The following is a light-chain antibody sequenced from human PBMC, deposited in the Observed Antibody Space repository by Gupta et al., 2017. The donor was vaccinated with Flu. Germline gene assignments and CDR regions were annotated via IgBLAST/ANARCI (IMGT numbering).Light chain of an antibody. CDR2: LGS. J-gene: IGKJ2*01. Sequence: DIVVTQSPLSLPVTPGEPASISCRSSQSLLHSNGYNYLDWYLQKPGQSPQLLIYLGSNRASGVPDRFSGSGSGTDFTLKISRVEAEDVGVYYCMQALQTRTFGQGTKLKIK. CDR1: QSLLHSNGYNY. V-gene: IGKV2-28*01. CDR3: MQALQTRT.